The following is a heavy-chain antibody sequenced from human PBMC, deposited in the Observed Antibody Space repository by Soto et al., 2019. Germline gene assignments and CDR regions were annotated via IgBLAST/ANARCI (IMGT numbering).Heavy chain of an antibody. Sequence: DVQFVESRGGLIQPGESLRLSCAAFGFTISGKKYVAWVRQAPGKGLEWVSALYDLDGSFYAASVKGRFTTSSDSSKTTVYLQMNDLRPDDTAVYYCATWHEREHAYDVWGQGTTVTVSS. D-gene: IGHD1-1*01. CDR3: ATWHEREHAYDV. J-gene: IGHJ3*01. CDR1: GFTISGKKY. CDR2: LYDLDGS. V-gene: IGHV3-53*01.